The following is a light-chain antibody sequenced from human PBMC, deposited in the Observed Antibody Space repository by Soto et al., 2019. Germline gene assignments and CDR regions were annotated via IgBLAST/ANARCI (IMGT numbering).Light chain of an antibody. CDR1: QSVSSY. Sequence: EIVLTQSPATLSLSPGERATLSCRASQSVSSYLAWYQQKPGQAPRLLIYDASNRATGIPARFSGSGSGTDFTLTISSLEPEEVAVYYCQQRSNWPPFGQGTKLEIK. CDR3: QQRSNWPP. J-gene: IGKJ2*01. V-gene: IGKV3-11*01. CDR2: DAS.